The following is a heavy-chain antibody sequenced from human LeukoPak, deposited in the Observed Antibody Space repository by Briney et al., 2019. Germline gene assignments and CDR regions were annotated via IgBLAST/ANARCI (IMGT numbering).Heavy chain of an antibody. D-gene: IGHD3-3*01. Sequence: GGSLRLSCAASGFTFGDYYMSWIRQAPGKGLEWVSYISSSGSTIYYADSVKGRFTISRDNAKNSLYLQMNSLRAEDTAVYYCARETGIDDYDFWSGYDYWGQGTLVTVSS. CDR3: ARETGIDDYDFWSGYDY. J-gene: IGHJ4*02. V-gene: IGHV3-11*04. CDR1: GFTFGDYY. CDR2: ISSSGSTI.